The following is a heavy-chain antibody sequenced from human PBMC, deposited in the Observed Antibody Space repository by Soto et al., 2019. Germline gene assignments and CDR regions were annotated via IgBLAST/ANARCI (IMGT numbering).Heavy chain of an antibody. CDR2: IYYSGST. J-gene: IGHJ4*02. CDR1: GFSISRYY. Sequence: SETLSLTCTVSGFSISRYYWSWIRQPPGKGLEWIGYIYYSGSTNYNPSLKSRVTISVDTSKNQFSLKLSSVTAADTAVYYCARMDYDILTYYFDYWGQGTLVTVSS. D-gene: IGHD3-9*01. V-gene: IGHV4-59*08. CDR3: ARMDYDILTYYFDY.